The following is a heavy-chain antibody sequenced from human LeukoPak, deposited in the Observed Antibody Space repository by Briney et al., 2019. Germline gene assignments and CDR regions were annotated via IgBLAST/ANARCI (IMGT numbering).Heavy chain of an antibody. CDR2: ISSSSSYI. Sequence: GGSLRLSCAASGFTFSSYSMNWVRQAPGKGLEWVSSISSSSSYIYYADSVKGRFTISRDNAKNSLYLQMNSLRAEDTAVYYCARDRTGYSSSWYVRWFDPWGQGTLVTVSS. CDR3: ARDRTGYSSSWYVRWFDP. CDR1: GFTFSSYS. D-gene: IGHD6-13*01. J-gene: IGHJ5*02. V-gene: IGHV3-21*01.